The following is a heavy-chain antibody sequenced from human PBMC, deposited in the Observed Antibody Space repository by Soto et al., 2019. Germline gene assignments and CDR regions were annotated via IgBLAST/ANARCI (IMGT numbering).Heavy chain of an antibody. Sequence: GGSMRLSCAASGFNFSSYAMSWVRQAPGKGLEWVSAISGSGGSTYYADSVKGRFTISRDNSKNTLYLQMNSLRAEDTAVYYCAGGRSSGWMGDYWGQGTLVTVSS. CDR1: GFNFSSYA. CDR2: ISGSGGST. J-gene: IGHJ4*02. V-gene: IGHV3-23*01. CDR3: AGGRSSGWMGDY. D-gene: IGHD6-19*01.